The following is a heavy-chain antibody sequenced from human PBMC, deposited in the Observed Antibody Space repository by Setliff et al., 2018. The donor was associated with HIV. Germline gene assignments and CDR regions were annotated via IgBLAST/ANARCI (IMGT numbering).Heavy chain of an antibody. CDR1: GGSINSGEYY. J-gene: IGHJ5*02. CDR3: ARWYTTGRGWFDP. CDR2: IYYTGDT. D-gene: IGHD6-25*01. V-gene: IGHV4-31*03. Sequence: SETLSLTCTVSGGSINSGEYYWSWSRQRPGKGLEWIGYIYYTGDTYYNPPLKSRVTISIDTSKNQFSLRLSSVTAADTAVYYCARWYTTGRGWFDPWGQGTLVTAPQ.